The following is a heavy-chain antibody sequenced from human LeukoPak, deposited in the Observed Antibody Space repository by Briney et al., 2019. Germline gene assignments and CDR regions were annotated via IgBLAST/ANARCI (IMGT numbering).Heavy chain of an antibody. J-gene: IGHJ5*02. D-gene: IGHD2-8*01. CDR2: IYYSGST. Sequence: SETLSLTCTVSGGSISSYYWSWIRQPPGKGLEWIGYIYYSGSTNYNPSLKSRVTISVDTSKNQFPLKLSSVTAADTAVYYCARQRKVYCTNGVCPTEFDPWGQGTLVTVSS. CDR3: ARQRKVYCTNGVCPTEFDP. V-gene: IGHV4-59*08. CDR1: GGSISSYY.